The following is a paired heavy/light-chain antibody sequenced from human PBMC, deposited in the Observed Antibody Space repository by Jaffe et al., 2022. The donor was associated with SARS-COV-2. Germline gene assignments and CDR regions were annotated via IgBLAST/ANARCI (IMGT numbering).Light chain of an antibody. V-gene: IGLV1-51*02. CDR1: SSNIGNNY. Sequence: QSVLTQPPSVSAAPGQKVTISCSGSSSNIGNNYVSWYQQLPGTAPKLLVYENNRRPSGIPDRFSGSKSGTSATLGITGLQTGDEADYYCGTWNNNLSAWVFGGGTKLTVL. CDR3: GTWNNNLSAWV. J-gene: IGLJ3*02. CDR2: ENN.
Heavy chain of an antibody. CDR2: ISGSGDKT. J-gene: IGHJ6*02. Sequence: EVQLLESGGGLVQPGGSLRLSCAASGFTFRSYAMSWVRQAPGKGLEWVSTISGSGDKTNYADSVKGRFTISRDNSKNTLHLQMNSLRAEDTAVYYCAKDFSLLEWLYLGLDVWGLGTTVTVS. CDR3: AKDFSLLEWLYLGLDV. CDR1: GFTFRSYA. D-gene: IGHD3-3*01. V-gene: IGHV3-23*01.